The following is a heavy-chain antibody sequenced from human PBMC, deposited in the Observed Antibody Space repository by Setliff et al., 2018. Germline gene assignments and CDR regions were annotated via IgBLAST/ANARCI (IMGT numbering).Heavy chain of an antibody. Sequence: PSETLSLTCSVSGDSISDASICGWIRQPPGKGLEFIGYVYYSGTANYSPSLRSRLTISVDTSKNQFSLKLSSVTAADTAVYYCARGRQQQLFWGQGTLVTV. V-gene: IGHV4-59*12. CDR1: GDSISDAS. D-gene: IGHD6-13*01. CDR2: VYYSGTA. CDR3: ARGRQQQLF. J-gene: IGHJ4*02.